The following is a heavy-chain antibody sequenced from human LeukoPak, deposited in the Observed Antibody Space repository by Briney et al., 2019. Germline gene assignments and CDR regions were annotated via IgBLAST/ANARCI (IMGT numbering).Heavy chain of an antibody. CDR2: ISGSGGST. Sequence: PGGSLRPSCAASGFTFSSYAMSWVRQAPGKGLEWVSAISGSGGSTYYADSVKGRFTISRDNSKNTLYLQMNSLRAEDTAVYYCAKDEDSDFIVAYFDYWGQGTLVTVSS. CDR3: AKDEDSDFIVAYFDY. D-gene: IGHD1-26*01. CDR1: GFTFSSYA. J-gene: IGHJ4*02. V-gene: IGHV3-23*01.